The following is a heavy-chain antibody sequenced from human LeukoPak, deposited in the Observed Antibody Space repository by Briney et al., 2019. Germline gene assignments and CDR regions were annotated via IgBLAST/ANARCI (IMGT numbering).Heavy chain of an antibody. CDR3: ATTGSWFLSGWFDP. CDR2: IYTSGST. J-gene: IGHJ5*02. CDR1: GGSISSGNYY. Sequence: SETLSLTCTVSGGSISSGNYYWSWIRQPAGKGLEWIGRIYTSGSTNYNPSLKSRVTISVDTSKNQFSLKLSSVTAADTAVYYCATTGSWFLSGWFDPWGQGTLVTVSS. D-gene: IGHD3-10*01. V-gene: IGHV4-61*02.